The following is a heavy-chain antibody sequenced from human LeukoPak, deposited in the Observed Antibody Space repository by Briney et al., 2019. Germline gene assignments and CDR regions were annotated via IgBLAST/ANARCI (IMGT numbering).Heavy chain of an antibody. D-gene: IGHD4-23*01. CDR3: ASGGGILAAFDI. CDR2: IRSKINGYAT. Sequence: GGSLRLSCGAPGFSFSASSMHWVRQAPGKGLEWIGRIRSKINGYATHFAASVDGRFTVVSDDSKNTMYLNMNSLKTEDTGVYYCASGGGILAAFDIWGQGTMVIVSS. J-gene: IGHJ3*02. V-gene: IGHV3-73*01. CDR1: GFSFSASS.